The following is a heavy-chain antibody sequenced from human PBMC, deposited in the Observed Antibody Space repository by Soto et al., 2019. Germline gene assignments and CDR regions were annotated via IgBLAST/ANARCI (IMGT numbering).Heavy chain of an antibody. Sequence: GSLRLSCAASGFTFSTYSMNWVRQAPGKGLEWVSSISSSSSYIYYADSVKGRFTISRDNAKNSLYLQMNSLRAEDTAVYYCERDSSVGWEDYGRQGTMVAVYS. CDR2: ISSSSSYI. D-gene: IGHD6-19*01. CDR3: ERDSSVGWEDY. V-gene: IGHV3-21*01. J-gene: IGHJ4*02. CDR1: GFTFSTYS.